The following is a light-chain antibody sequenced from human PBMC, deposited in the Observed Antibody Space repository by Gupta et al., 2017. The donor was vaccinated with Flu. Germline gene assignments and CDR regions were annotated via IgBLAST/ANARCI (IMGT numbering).Light chain of an antibody. V-gene: IGKV1-33*01. J-gene: IGKJ3*01. CDR2: DAS. CDR3: QQYENLPLA. Sequence: DIQMTQSPSPLSASVGDRVTITCQASQDISNYLNWYQQKPGKAPKLLIYDASNLETGVPSRFSGSGSGTDVTCNISRLQPEDSATYYCQQYENLPLAFGPGTKVDIK. CDR1: QDISNY.